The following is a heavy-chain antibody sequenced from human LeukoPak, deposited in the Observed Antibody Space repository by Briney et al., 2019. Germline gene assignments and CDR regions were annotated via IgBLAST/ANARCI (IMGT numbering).Heavy chain of an antibody. Sequence: GGSLRLSCEVSGFTFSSYHMNWVRQAPGKGLEWVSCISSSSSYIYYADSVKGRFTTSGDNAKNSLYLQMNSLRAEDTAVYYCARDLRSSGYYAFDYWGQGTLVTVSS. J-gene: IGHJ4*02. CDR2: ISSSSSYI. V-gene: IGHV3-21*01. D-gene: IGHD3-22*01. CDR3: ARDLRSSGYYAFDY. CDR1: GFTFSSYH.